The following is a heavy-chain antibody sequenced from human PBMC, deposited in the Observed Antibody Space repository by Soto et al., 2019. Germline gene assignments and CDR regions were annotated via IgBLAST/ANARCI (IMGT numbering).Heavy chain of an antibody. Sequence: SETLSLTCTVSGGSISSGDYYWSWIRQPPGKGLEWIGYIYYSGSTYYNPSLKSRVTISVDTSKNQFSLKLSSVTAADTAVYYCARGPHYDILTGRYNWFDPWGPGTLVTVSS. CDR3: ARGPHYDILTGRYNWFDP. J-gene: IGHJ5*02. CDR1: GGSISSGDYY. D-gene: IGHD3-9*01. CDR2: IYYSGST. V-gene: IGHV4-30-4*01.